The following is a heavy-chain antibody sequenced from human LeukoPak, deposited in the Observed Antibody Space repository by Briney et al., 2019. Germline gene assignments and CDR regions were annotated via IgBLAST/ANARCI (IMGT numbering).Heavy chain of an antibody. D-gene: IGHD2-2*01. CDR1: GFTFSSYS. CDR3: ARDQPDIVVVPAAGDPDDAFDI. CDR2: ISSSSSYI. Sequence: PGGSLRLSCAASGFTFSSYSMNWVRQAPGKGLEWVSSISSSSSYIYYADSVKGRFTISRDNAKNSLYLQMNSLRAEGTAVYYCARDQPDIVVVPAAGDPDDAFDIWGQGTMVTVSS. V-gene: IGHV3-21*01. J-gene: IGHJ3*02.